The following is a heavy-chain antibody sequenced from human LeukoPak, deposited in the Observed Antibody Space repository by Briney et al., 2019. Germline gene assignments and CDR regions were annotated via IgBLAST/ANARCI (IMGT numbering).Heavy chain of an antibody. CDR3: ARGGYYYYYMDV. CDR1: GYSISSGDY. V-gene: IGHV4-38-2*01. Sequence: PSETLSLTCAVSGYSISSGDYWAWIRQPPGKGLEWIGSIYHSGSTYYNPSLKSRVTISVDTSKNQFSLKLSSVTAADTAVYFCARGGYYYYYMDVWGKGTTVTASS. D-gene: IGHD3-16*01. CDR2: IYHSGST. J-gene: IGHJ6*03.